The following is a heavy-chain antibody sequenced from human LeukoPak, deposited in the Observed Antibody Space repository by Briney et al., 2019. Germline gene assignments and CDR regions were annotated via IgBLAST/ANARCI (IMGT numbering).Heavy chain of an antibody. CDR3: ARDPPGGDIVVVPAVPGDY. J-gene: IGHJ4*02. CDR1: GFTFSSYA. CDR2: ISYDGSNK. D-gene: IGHD2-2*01. V-gene: IGHV3-30*04. Sequence: GGSLRLSCAASGFTFSSYAMHWVRQAPGKGLEWVAVISYDGSNKYYADSVKGRFTISRDNSKNTLYLQMNSLRAEDTAVYYCARDPPGGDIVVVPAVPGDYWGQGTLVTVSS.